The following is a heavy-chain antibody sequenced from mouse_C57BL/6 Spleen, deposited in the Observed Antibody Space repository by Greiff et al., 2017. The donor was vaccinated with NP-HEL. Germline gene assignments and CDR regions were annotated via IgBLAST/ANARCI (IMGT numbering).Heavy chain of an antibody. CDR2: IYPGDGDT. V-gene: IGHV1-82*01. CDR3: ARSYSNYGAWFAY. J-gene: IGHJ3*01. D-gene: IGHD2-5*01. CDR1: GYAFSSSW. Sequence: VQLQQSGPELVKPGASVKISCKASGYAFSSSWMNWVKQRPGKGLEWIGRIYPGDGDTNYNGKFKGKATLTADKSSSTAYMQLSSLTSEDSAVYFCARSYSNYGAWFAYWGQGTLVTVSA.